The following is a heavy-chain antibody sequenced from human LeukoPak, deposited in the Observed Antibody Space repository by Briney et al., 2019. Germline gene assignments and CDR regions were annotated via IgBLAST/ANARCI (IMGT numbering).Heavy chain of an antibody. CDR2: IKQDGSEK. D-gene: IGHD4-17*01. CDR3: ARGTPDYGDAIDY. J-gene: IGHJ4*02. Sequence: PGGSLRLSCAASGFTFSSYWMSWVRQAPGKGLEWVANIKQDGSEKYYVDSVKGRFTISRDNAKNSLYLQMNSLRAEDTAVYYCARGTPDYGDAIDYWGQGTLVTVSS. V-gene: IGHV3-7*01. CDR1: GFTFSSYW.